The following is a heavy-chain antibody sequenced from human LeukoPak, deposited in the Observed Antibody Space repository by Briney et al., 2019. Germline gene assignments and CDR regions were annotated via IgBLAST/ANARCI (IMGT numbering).Heavy chain of an antibody. Sequence: ASVKVSCKASGYTFTGYYMHWVRQAPGQGLEWMGWISAYNGNTNYAQKLQGRVTMTTDTSTSTAYMELRSLRSDDTAVYYCARKYSGSYLGPNAFDIWGQGTMVTVSS. J-gene: IGHJ3*02. CDR3: ARKYSGSYLGPNAFDI. D-gene: IGHD1-26*01. CDR1: GYTFTGYY. CDR2: ISAYNGNT. V-gene: IGHV1-18*04.